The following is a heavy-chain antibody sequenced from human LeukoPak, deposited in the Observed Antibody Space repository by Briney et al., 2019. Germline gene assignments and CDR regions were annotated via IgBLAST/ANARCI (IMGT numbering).Heavy chain of an antibody. CDR1: GGSFNDYF. CDR2: IKHSGST. J-gene: IGHJ5*02. V-gene: IGHV4-34*01. CDR3: ARVSPPVRARAFISMIRGATSGPYNWFDP. D-gene: IGHD3-10*01. Sequence: PSETLSLTCAVSGGSFNDYFWSWIRQPPGKGLEWIGEIKHSGSTNYNASLKRRVTVSLDTSKNHFSYKLNSVTAADTAVYYCARVSPPVRARAFISMIRGATSGPYNWFDPWGQGTLVTVSS.